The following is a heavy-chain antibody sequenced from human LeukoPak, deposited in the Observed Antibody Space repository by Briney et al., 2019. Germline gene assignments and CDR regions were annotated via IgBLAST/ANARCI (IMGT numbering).Heavy chain of an antibody. V-gene: IGHV3-7*01. J-gene: IGHJ4*02. D-gene: IGHD3-3*01. Sequence: GGSLRPSCAASGFTFSSYWMSWVRQAPGKGLEWVANIKQDGSEKYYVDSVKGRFTISRDNAKNSLYLQMNSLRAEDTAVYYCARDLREDDFWSGYYKFSYWGQGTLVTVSS. CDR2: IKQDGSEK. CDR1: GFTFSSYW. CDR3: ARDLREDDFWSGYYKFSY.